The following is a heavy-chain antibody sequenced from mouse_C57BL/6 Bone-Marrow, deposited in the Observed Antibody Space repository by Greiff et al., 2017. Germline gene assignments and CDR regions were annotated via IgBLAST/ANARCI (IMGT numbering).Heavy chain of an antibody. D-gene: IGHD1-1*01. CDR1: GFSLTSYG. CDR2: IWGDGGT. V-gene: IGHV2-3*01. Sequence: VKLMESGPGLVAPSQSLSITCTVSGFSLTSYGVSWVRQPPGKGLEWLGVIWGDGGTNYHSALISRLSTSKDNSKSQVFLKLNSLQTDDTATYYWAIYGSSSYYAMDYWGQGTSVTGSS. CDR3: AIYGSSSYYAMDY. J-gene: IGHJ4*01.